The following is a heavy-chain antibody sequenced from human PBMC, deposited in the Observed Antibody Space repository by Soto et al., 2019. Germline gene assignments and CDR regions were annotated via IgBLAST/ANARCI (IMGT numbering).Heavy chain of an antibody. CDR2: MNPNSGNT. V-gene: IGHV1-8*01. D-gene: IGHD3-10*01. CDR3: ARGCDRGWSGELFR. J-gene: IGHJ4*02. CDR1: GYTLTSND. Sequence: ASVKVSCKDSGYTLTSNDINWVRQATGQGLEWMGWMNPNSGNTGYAQKFQGRVTMTRNTSISTAYMELSSLRSEDTAVYYCARGCDRGWSGELFRWGRGTLCTVSS.